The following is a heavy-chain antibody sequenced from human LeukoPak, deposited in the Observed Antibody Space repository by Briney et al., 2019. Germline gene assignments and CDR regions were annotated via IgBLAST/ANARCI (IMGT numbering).Heavy chain of an antibody. CDR3: ARDDSSGYTSDY. D-gene: IGHD3-22*01. J-gene: IGHJ4*02. CDR1: GYTFTSYA. CDR2: INAGNGNT. Sequence: ASVKVSCKASGYTFTSYAMHWVRQAPGQRLEWMGWINAGNGNTKYSQKFQGRVTITRDTSASTAYMELSSLRSDDTAVYYCARDDSSGYTSDYWGQGTLVTVSS. V-gene: IGHV1-3*01.